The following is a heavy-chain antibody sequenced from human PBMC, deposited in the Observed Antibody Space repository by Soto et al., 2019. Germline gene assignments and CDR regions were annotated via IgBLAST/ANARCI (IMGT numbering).Heavy chain of an antibody. CDR3: ARDSAWLNFDK. CDR2: ISGSSDRI. D-gene: IGHD3-22*01. V-gene: IGHV3-48*01. J-gene: IGHJ4*02. Sequence: GGSLRLSCAASGFTLNFYTMHWFRQAPGKGLEWVSYISGSSDRIYYADSVKGRFTISRDNAKNSFYLQMDSLRGEDTAVYFCARDSAWLNFDKWGQGTLVTVS. CDR1: GFTLNFYT.